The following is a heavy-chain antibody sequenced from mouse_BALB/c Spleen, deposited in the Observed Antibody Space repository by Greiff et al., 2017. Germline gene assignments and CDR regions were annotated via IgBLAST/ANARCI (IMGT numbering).Heavy chain of an antibody. D-gene: IGHD2-2*01. CDR3: ARNDGYDGGAWFAY. CDR1: GFSLTSYG. CDR2: IWSGGST. Sequence: VQLQQSGPGLVQPSQSLSITCTVSGFSLTSYGVHWVRQAPGKGLEWLGVIWSGGSTDYNAAFISRLSISKDNSKSQVFFKMNSLQANDTAIYYCARNDGYDGGAWFAYWGQGTLVTVSA. V-gene: IGHV2-2*02. J-gene: IGHJ3*01.